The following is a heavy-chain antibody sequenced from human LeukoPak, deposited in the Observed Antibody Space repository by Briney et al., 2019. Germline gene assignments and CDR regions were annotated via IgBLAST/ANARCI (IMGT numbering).Heavy chain of an antibody. CDR2: ISAYNGNT. V-gene: IGHV1-18*01. CDR1: GGTFISYA. Sequence: ASVKVSCKASGGTFISYAISWVRQAPGQGLEWMGWISAYNGNTNYAQKLQGRVTMTTDTSTSTAYMELRSLRSDDTAVYYCATRVTDVDTAMVDLDYWGQGTLVTVSS. CDR3: ATRVTDVDTAMVDLDY. D-gene: IGHD5-18*01. J-gene: IGHJ4*02.